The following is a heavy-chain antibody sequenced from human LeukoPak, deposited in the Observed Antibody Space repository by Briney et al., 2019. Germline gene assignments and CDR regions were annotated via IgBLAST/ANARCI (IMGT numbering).Heavy chain of an antibody. J-gene: IGHJ6*03. V-gene: IGHV3-7*01. CDR2: IKQDGSEK. Sequence: QSGGSLRLSCAASGFTFSSYWMSWVRQAPGKGLEWVANIKQDGSEKYYVDSVKGRFTISRDNAKNSLYLQMNSLRAEDTAVYYCARDEGPGDYYYYYYMDVWGKGTTVTVSS. D-gene: IGHD3-10*01. CDR1: GFTFSSYW. CDR3: ARDEGPGDYYYYYYMDV.